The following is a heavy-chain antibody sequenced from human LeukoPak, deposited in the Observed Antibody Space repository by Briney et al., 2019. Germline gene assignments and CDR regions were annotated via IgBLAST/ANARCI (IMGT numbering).Heavy chain of an antibody. CDR3: ARGRFGELYDAFDI. V-gene: IGHV3-30-3*01. D-gene: IGHD3-10*01. Sequence: GRSLRLFCAASGFTFSSYAMHWVRQATGKGLEWVAVISYDGSNKYYADSVKGRFTISRDNSKNTLYLQMNSLRAEDTAVYYCARGRFGELYDAFDIWGQGTMVTVSS. J-gene: IGHJ3*02. CDR1: GFTFSSYA. CDR2: ISYDGSNK.